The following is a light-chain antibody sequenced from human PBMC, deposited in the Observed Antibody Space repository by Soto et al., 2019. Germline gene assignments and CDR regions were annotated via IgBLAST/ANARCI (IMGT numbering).Light chain of an antibody. Sequence: QSVLTQPPSVSEAPRQRVTISCSGGSSNIGKNTVNWFQQLPGRPPKLLIYFDDLLPSGVSDRFSGSRSGTSASLAISGLQSEDGAAYYCAAWDDSLNGVVFGGGTKLTVL. CDR1: SSNIGKNT. V-gene: IGLV1-36*01. CDR2: FDD. J-gene: IGLJ2*01. CDR3: AAWDDSLNGVV.